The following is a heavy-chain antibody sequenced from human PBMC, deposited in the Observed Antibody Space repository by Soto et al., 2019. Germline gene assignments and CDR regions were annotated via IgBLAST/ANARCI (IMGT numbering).Heavy chain of an antibody. Sequence: GESLKISCKGSGYSFTSYWISWVRQMPGKGLEWMGRIDPSDSYTNYSPSFQGHVTISADKSISTAYLQWSSLKASDTAMYYCARQGPIAAAGGDYYYYYGMDVWGQGTTVTVSS. CDR1: GYSFTSYW. D-gene: IGHD6-13*01. J-gene: IGHJ6*02. CDR2: IDPSDSYT. CDR3: ARQGPIAAAGGDYYYYYGMDV. V-gene: IGHV5-10-1*01.